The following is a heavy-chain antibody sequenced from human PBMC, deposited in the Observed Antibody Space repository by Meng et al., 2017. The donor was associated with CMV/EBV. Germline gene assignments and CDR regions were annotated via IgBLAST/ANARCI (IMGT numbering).Heavy chain of an antibody. Sequence: VRLVRARGGLGQLWGSLGLSSAASVFTFTSYWMHWVRQATRKGLVWVSRINSDGSSTSYADSEKGRFTISRDNAKNTLYLQMNSLRAEDTAVYYCARDRLLGWFDPWGQGTLVTVSS. V-gene: IGHV3-74*01. CDR2: INSDGSST. D-gene: IGHD7-27*01. CDR3: ARDRLLGWFDP. CDR1: VFTFTSYW. J-gene: IGHJ5*02.